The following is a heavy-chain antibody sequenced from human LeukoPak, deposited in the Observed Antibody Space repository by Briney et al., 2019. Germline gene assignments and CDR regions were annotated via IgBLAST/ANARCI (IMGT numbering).Heavy chain of an antibody. J-gene: IGHJ6*02. Sequence: SQTLSLTCAISGDSVSSNSAAWNWNRQSPSRGLEWLVRTYYRSKRYNDYAVSVKSRITINPDTSKNQFSLQLNSVTPEDTAVYYCARGRVEYSSYVGHCYYYCMDVWGQGTTVTVSS. CDR3: ARGRVEYSSYVGHCYYYCMDV. CDR1: GDSVSSNSAA. D-gene: IGHD6-6*01. CDR2: TYYRSKRYN. V-gene: IGHV6-1*01.